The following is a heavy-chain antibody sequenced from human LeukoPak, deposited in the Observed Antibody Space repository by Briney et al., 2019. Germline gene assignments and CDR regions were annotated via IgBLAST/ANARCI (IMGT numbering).Heavy chain of an antibody. CDR1: GYTFTSYW. Sequence: GESLKISCKTSGYTFTSYWIAWVRQMPGKGLEWMGIVYPGDSDTRYSPSFQGQVTISVDKSITTAYLQWSSLQASDTAMYYCARRGYCSGGNCHSHAFDIWGQGTMVTVSS. CDR2: VYPGDSDT. CDR3: ARRGYCSGGNCHSHAFDI. V-gene: IGHV5-51*01. J-gene: IGHJ3*02. D-gene: IGHD2-15*01.